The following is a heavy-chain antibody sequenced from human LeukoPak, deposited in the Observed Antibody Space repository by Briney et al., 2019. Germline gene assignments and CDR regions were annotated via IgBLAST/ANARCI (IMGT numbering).Heavy chain of an antibody. Sequence: PGGSLRLSCAASGFTFSSYDMHWVRQATGKGLEWVSANGTAGDTYYPGSVKRRFTISRENAKNSLYLQMNSLRAGDTAVYYCAREATAISSYYWYFDLWGRGTLVTVSS. CDR1: GFTFSSYD. V-gene: IGHV3-13*01. CDR3: AREATAISSYYWYFDL. J-gene: IGHJ2*01. D-gene: IGHD6-6*01. CDR2: NGTAGDT.